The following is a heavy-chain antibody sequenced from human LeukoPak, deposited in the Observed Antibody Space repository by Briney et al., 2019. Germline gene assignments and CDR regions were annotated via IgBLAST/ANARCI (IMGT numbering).Heavy chain of an antibody. CDR2: IYYSVST. D-gene: IGHD6-19*01. CDR1: GGSISSSSYY. CDR3: ARLSRAVAGTDYFDY. Sequence: SETLSLTCTVSGGSISSSSYYWGWIRQPPGKGLEWIGSIYYSVSTYYNPSLKSPVTIYVDTSKNHFSIYVTSVTAPDTPVYYCARLSRAVAGTDYFDYWGQGTLVTVSS. V-gene: IGHV4-39*01. J-gene: IGHJ4*02.